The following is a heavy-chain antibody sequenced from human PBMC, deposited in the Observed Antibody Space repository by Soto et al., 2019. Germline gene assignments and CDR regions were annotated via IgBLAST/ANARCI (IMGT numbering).Heavy chain of an antibody. J-gene: IGHJ6*02. Sequence: GASVKVSCKASGYTFTSYGISWVRQAPGQGLEWMGWISAYNGNTNYAQKLQGRVTMTTDTSTSTAYMELRSLRSDDTAVYYCAREAMVRGVTSYYYYGMQVWGQGTTVTVSS. CDR3: AREAMVRGVTSYYYYGMQV. V-gene: IGHV1-18*01. CDR2: ISAYNGNT. CDR1: GYTFTSYG. D-gene: IGHD3-10*01.